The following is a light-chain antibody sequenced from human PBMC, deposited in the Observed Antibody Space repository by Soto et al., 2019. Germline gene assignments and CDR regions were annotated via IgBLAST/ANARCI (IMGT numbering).Light chain of an antibody. CDR1: QSVTSN. Sequence: EIVMTQSPATLSVSPGDRATLSCRASQSVTSNLAWYQQKPGQAPRLLIYGASTRATGIPARFSGSGSGTEFTLTITSLQPDDFATYYCQQYNSYRTFGQGTKVDIK. CDR2: GAS. V-gene: IGKV3-15*01. J-gene: IGKJ1*01. CDR3: QQYNSYRT.